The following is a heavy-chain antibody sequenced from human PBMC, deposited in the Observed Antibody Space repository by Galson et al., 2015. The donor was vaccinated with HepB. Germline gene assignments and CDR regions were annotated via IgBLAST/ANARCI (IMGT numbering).Heavy chain of an antibody. Sequence: SVKVSCKASGYTFTSYAMHWVRQAPGQRLEWMGWINAGNGNTKYSQKFQGRVTITRDTSASTAYMELSSLRSEDTAVYYCARSGSWSLLPNGYYYYYGMDVWGQGTTVTVSS. CDR3: ARSGSWSLLPNGYYYYYGMDV. J-gene: IGHJ6*02. CDR1: GYTFTSYA. D-gene: IGHD2-15*01. CDR2: INAGNGNT. V-gene: IGHV1-3*01.